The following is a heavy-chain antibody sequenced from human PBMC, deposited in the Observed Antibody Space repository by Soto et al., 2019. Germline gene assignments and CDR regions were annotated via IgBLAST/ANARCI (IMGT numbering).Heavy chain of an antibody. Sequence: QVQLVQSGAEVKKPGFSVKVSCKASGGTFSSYAISWVRQAPGQGLEWMGGIIPIFGTANYAQKFQGRVMITADEYTSTVYMELSSLRSENTTVYYCARCYVWGSYRVYQTDYWVQGTLVTVS. CDR3: ARCYVWGSYRVYQTDY. CDR1: GGTFSSYA. J-gene: IGHJ4*02. D-gene: IGHD3-16*02. CDR2: IIPIFGTA. V-gene: IGHV1-69*01.